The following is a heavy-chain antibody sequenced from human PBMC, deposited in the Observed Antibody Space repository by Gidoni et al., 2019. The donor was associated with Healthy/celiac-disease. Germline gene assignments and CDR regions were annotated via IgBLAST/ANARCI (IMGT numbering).Heavy chain of an antibody. CDR3: AKEGDSSGYYFDY. V-gene: IGHV3-23*01. CDR2: ISGSGGST. CDR1: GFTFSSYD. J-gene: IGHJ4*02. Sequence: EVQLLESGGGLVQPGGSLRLFCAASGFTFSSYDMSWVRQAPGKGLEWVSAISGSGGSTYYADSVKGRFTIARDNSKNTLYLQMNSLRAEDTAVYYCAKEGDSSGYYFDYWGQGTLVTVSS. D-gene: IGHD3-22*01.